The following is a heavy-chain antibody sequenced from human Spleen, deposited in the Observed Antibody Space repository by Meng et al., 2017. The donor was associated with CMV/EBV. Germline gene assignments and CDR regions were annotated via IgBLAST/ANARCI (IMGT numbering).Heavy chain of an antibody. CDR2: INGDGSST. J-gene: IGHJ4*02. CDR1: GFTFSTYW. Sequence: GGSLRLSCAASGFTFSTYWMHWVRQAPGKGLVWVSRINGDGSSTSYADSVKGRFTISRDNAKNTLYLQMNSLRAEDTAVYYCARGGAAGYYGSGTYYNFDYWGQGTLVTVSS. D-gene: IGHD3-10*01. CDR3: ARGGAAGYYGSGTYYNFDY. V-gene: IGHV3-74*01.